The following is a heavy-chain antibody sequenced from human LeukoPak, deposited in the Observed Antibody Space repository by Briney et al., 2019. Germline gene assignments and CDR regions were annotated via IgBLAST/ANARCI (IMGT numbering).Heavy chain of an antibody. Sequence: SETLSLTCAVSGGSFSCYFWRWIRQPPRKGLAWIGDINHNGGTNYNPSLKSRVTISVDTSKNQFSLKLSSVTAADTAVYYCARSKDILAGYCFDYWGQGTLVTVSS. V-gene: IGHV4-34*01. CDR3: ARSKDILAGYCFDY. CDR2: INHNGGT. D-gene: IGHD3-9*01. CDR1: GGSFSCYF. J-gene: IGHJ4*02.